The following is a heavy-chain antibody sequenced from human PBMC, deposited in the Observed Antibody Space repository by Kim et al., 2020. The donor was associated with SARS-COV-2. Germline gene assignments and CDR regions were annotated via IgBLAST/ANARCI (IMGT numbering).Heavy chain of an antibody. CDR3: AKAIEGTVAGPVYFDY. CDR1: GFTFDDYA. CDR2: ISWNSGSI. V-gene: IGHV3-9*01. Sequence: GGSLRLSCAASGFTFDDYAMHWVRQAPGKGLEWVSGISWNSGSIGYADSVKGRFTISRDNAKNSLYLQMNSLRAEDTALYYCAKAIEGTVAGPVYFDYWGQGTLVTVSS. D-gene: IGHD6-19*01. J-gene: IGHJ4*02.